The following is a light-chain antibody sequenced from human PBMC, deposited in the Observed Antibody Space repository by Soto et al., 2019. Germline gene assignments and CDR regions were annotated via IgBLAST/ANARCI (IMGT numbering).Light chain of an antibody. CDR2: SNN. CDR1: SSNIGSNT. V-gene: IGLV1-44*01. Sequence: QSVLTQPPSASGTPGQRVTISCSGSSSNIGSNTVNWYQQLPGTAPKLLIYSNNQRPSGVPDRFSGSKSGTSASLAISGLQSEDEADYYCASWDDSLNGSWVFCGVTPLTVL. CDR3: ASWDDSLNGSWV. J-gene: IGLJ3*02.